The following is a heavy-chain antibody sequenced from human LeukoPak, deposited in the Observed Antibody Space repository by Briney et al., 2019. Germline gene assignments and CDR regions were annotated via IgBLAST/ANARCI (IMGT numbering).Heavy chain of an antibody. J-gene: IGHJ4*02. V-gene: IGHV3-13*01. Sequence: GGSLRLSCAASGFTFSSYDMHWVRQATGKGLEWVSAIGTAGDTYYPGSVKGRLTISRENAKNSLYLQMNSLRAGDTAVYYCARGEESGSYSYWGQGTLVTVSS. CDR2: IGTAGDT. CDR3: ARGEESGSYSY. CDR1: GFTFSSYD. D-gene: IGHD1-26*01.